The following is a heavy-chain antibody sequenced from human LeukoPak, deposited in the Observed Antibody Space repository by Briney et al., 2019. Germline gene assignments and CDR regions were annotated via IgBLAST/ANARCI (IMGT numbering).Heavy chain of an antibody. CDR2: IIWNSGSI. D-gene: IGHD5-12*01. Sequence: GGSLRLSCAASGSTFSTYWMHWVRQAPGKGLEWVSGIIWNSGSIAYADSVKGRFTISRDNAKNSLYLQMNSLRADDTALYYCAKDGGYDSPHYYGMDVWGQGTTVTVSS. J-gene: IGHJ6*02. CDR3: AKDGGYDSPHYYGMDV. CDR1: GSTFSTYW. V-gene: IGHV3-9*01.